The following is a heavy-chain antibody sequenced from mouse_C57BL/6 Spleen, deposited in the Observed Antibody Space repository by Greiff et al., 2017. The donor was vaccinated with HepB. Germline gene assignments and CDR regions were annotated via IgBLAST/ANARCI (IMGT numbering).Heavy chain of an antibody. CDR1: GYSFTGYY. Sequence: EVKLMESGPELVKPGASVKISCKASGYSFTGYYMHWVKQSHGNILDWIGYINPYNGVSSYNQKFKGKATLTVDKSSSTAYMELRSLTSEDSAVYYCARGDKGYAMDYWGQGTSVTVSS. V-gene: IGHV1-31*01. CDR2: INPYNGVS. CDR3: ARGDKGYAMDY. J-gene: IGHJ4*01.